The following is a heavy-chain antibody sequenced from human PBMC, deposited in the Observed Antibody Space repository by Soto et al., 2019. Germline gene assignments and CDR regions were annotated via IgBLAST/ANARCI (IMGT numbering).Heavy chain of an antibody. J-gene: IGHJ4*02. Sequence: PGESLKISCKGSGYSFTSYWIGWVRQMPGKGLEWMGIIYPGDSDTRYSPSFKGQVTISADRSISTAYLQWGSLKASDTAMYYCARHMIRGVLTTNFDDWGQGTLVTVSS. CDR1: GYSFTSYW. CDR3: ARHMIRGVLTTNFDD. V-gene: IGHV5-51*01. CDR2: IYPGDSDT. D-gene: IGHD3-10*01.